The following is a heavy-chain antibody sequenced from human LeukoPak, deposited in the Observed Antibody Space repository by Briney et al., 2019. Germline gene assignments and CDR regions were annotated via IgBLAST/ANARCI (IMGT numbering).Heavy chain of an antibody. CDR1: GDSLSSGDYS. CDR3: ARAVPGVAYYFDY. V-gene: IGHV4-30-2*01. CDR2: IYHSGST. J-gene: IGHJ4*02. Sequence: PSQTLSLTCAVSGDSLSSGDYSWSWIRQPPGKGLEWIGYIYHSGSTYYNPSLKSRVTISVDGSTNQFSLRLSSVTAADTAVYYCARAVPGVAYYFDYWGQGTLVTVS. D-gene: IGHD6-19*01.